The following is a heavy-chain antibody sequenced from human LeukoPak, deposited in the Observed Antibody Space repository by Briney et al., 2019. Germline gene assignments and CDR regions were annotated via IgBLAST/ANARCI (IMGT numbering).Heavy chain of an antibody. Sequence: PGGSLRLSCTASGFTFCDYAMSWVRQAPGKGLEWVGFIRSKASGGTTEYAASVKGRFTISRDDSKSIAYLQMNSLKTEDTAVYYCTRGYSIDYWGQGTLVTVSS. CDR1: GFTFCDYA. V-gene: IGHV3-49*04. CDR3: TRGYSIDY. CDR2: IRSKASGGTT. J-gene: IGHJ4*02. D-gene: IGHD4-11*01.